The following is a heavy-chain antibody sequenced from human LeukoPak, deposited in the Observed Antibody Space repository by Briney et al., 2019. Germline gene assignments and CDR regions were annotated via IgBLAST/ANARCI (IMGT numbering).Heavy chain of an antibody. V-gene: IGHV3-21*01. CDR3: ARGSGSGWYGDAFDI. J-gene: IGHJ3*02. D-gene: IGHD6-19*01. Sequence: GGSLRLSWVASGFTYSHYGMNWVRQAPGKGLEWVSGITSDSRGIYYADSVKGRFTIYRDNSKMTLYLQMNSLRAEDTAVYYCARGSGSGWYGDAFDIWGQGTMVTVSS. CDR2: ITSDSRGI. CDR1: GFTYSHYG.